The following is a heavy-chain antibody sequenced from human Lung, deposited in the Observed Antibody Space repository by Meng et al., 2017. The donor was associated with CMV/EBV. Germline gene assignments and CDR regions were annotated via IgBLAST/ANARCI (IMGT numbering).Heavy chain of an antibody. CDR1: GFTFNTYA. J-gene: IGHJ6*01. V-gene: IGHV3-30*04. D-gene: IGHD3-22*01. CDR3: VRDQGGESMIAVLIERFGMDV. CDR2: ISYDWSNK. Sequence: RISCAASGFTFNTYAMHWVRQAPGKGLEWVAVISYDWSNKYTADSVQGRLTISRDNSKNNLYLQMNSLTVEDTAVYYCVRDQGGESMIAVLIERFGMDVWXQGTTVTVSS.